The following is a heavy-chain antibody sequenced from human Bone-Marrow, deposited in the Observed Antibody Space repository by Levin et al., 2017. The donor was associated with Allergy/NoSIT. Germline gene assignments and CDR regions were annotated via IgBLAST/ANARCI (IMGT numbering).Heavy chain of an antibody. CDR1: GFTFSSYA. Sequence: QPGGSLRLSCAASGFTFSSYAMHWVRQAPGKGLEWVAVISSDGSRKYHDDSVKGRFTISRDNSNNTLYLQTNTLRAEDTAVYYCAREWEVRRMDVWGQGTTVTVSS. J-gene: IGHJ6*02. CDR2: ISSDGSRK. D-gene: IGHD1-26*01. V-gene: IGHV3-30-3*01. CDR3: AREWEVRRMDV.